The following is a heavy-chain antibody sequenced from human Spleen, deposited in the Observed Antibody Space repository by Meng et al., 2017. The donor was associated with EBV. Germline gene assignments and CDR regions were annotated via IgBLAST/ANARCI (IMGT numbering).Heavy chain of an antibody. CDR2: INHSGST. Sequence: VQPRQWGAGLLKPSETLSLTCAVFGGSFSGYYWGWIRQPQGKGLEWIGEINHSGSTKYNPSLKSRVTISVDTSKNQFSLKLSSVTAADTAVYFCARAPLESSSSGWFDPWGQGTLVTVSS. J-gene: IGHJ5*02. CDR1: GGSFSGYY. CDR3: ARAPLESSSSGWFDP. D-gene: IGHD6-13*01. V-gene: IGHV4-34*01.